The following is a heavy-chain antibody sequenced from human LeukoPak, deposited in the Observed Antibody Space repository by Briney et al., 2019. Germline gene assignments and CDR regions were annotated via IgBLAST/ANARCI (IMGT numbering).Heavy chain of an antibody. J-gene: IGHJ5*02. CDR3: ARVPPPRSGYYYNWFEP. D-gene: IGHD3-22*01. CDR1: GFTFSSYS. CDR2: ISSSSSYI. V-gene: IGHV3-21*01. Sequence: PGGSLRLSCAASGFTFSSYSMNWVRQAPGKGLEWVSSISSSSSYIYYADSVKGRFTISRDNAKNSLYLQMNSLRAEDTAVYYCARVPPPRSGYYYNWFEPWGQGTLVTVSS.